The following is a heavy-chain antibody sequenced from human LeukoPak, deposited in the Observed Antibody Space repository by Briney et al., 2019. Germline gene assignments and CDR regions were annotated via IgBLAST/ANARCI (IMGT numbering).Heavy chain of an antibody. CDR1: GFTFSSYA. CDR3: ATNNDFWSGLDH. D-gene: IGHD3-3*01. J-gene: IGHJ4*02. V-gene: IGHV3-23*01. CDR2: ISGSGGST. Sequence: GGSLRLSCAASGFTFSSYAMSWVPQAPGKGLEWVSAISGSGGSTYYADSVKGRFTISRDNSKNTLYLQMNSLRAEDTAVYYCATNNDFWSGLDHWGQGTLVTVSS.